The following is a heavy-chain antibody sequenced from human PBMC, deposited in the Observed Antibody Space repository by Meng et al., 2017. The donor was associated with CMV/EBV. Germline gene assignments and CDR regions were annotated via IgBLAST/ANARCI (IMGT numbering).Heavy chain of an antibody. D-gene: IGHD3-3*02. CDR2: ISYDGSNK. J-gene: IGHJ4*02. CDR3: VISRSSFDR. Sequence: GESLKISCAASGFTFSSYAMHWVRQAPGKGLEWVAVISYDGSNKYYADSVKGRFTISRDNSKNTLYLQMNSLRAEDTALYYCVISRSSFDRWGQGTLVTVSS. CDR1: GFTFSSYA. V-gene: IGHV3-30-3*01.